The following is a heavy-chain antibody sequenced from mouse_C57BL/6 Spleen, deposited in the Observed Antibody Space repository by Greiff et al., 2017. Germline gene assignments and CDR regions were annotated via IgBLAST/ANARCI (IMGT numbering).Heavy chain of an antibody. J-gene: IGHJ3*01. CDR3: ARSLGSWFAY. D-gene: IGHD3-1*01. CDR1: GFSFTSYG. V-gene: IGHV2-2*01. CDR2: IWRGGST. Sequence: QVQLQQSGPGLVQPSQSLSITCTVSGFSFTSYGVHWVRQSPGKGLEWLGVIWRGGSTDYNAAFISRLSISKDNTKSQVFFKMNSLQADDTDIYYCARSLGSWFAYWGQGTLVTVSA.